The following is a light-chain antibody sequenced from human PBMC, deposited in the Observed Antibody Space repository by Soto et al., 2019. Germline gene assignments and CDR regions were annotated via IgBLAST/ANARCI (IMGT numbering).Light chain of an antibody. CDR1: QTISSY. V-gene: IGKV1-39*01. Sequence: DIQMTQSPSSLSASVGDRVTITCRASQTISSYLNWYQQKPGKAPKLLIYAASRLQSEVSSRFSGSGSGTDFTLTISSLQPEDFATYYCQQSHGIPYTFGQGTKLEIK. J-gene: IGKJ2*01. CDR3: QQSHGIPYT. CDR2: AAS.